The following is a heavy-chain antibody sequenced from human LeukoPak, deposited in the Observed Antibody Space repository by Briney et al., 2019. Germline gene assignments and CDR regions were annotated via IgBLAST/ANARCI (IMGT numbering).Heavy chain of an antibody. V-gene: IGHV4-39*02. CDR1: GGSIRSSYYY. D-gene: IGHD3-10*01. CDR3: ARDTHEYGSGSYYDDTFDS. CDR2: IYDSGST. Sequence: PSETLSLTCTVSGGSIRSSYYYWGWIRQPPGKGLEWIGSIYDSGSTYYNPSLKSRVTISVDTSKNQFSLKLNSVTAADTAVYYCARDTHEYGSGSYYDDTFDSWGQGTLVTVSS. J-gene: IGHJ3*02.